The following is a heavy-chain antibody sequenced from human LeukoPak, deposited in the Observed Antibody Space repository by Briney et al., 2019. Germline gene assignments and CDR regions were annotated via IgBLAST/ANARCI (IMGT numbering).Heavy chain of an antibody. CDR3: AKGGNRNNWILGTFLDY. V-gene: IGHV4-4*02. Sequence: PSETLSLTCAVSGGSISSSNWWSWVRQPPGKGLEWIGEIYHSGSTNYNPSLKSRVTISVDKSKNRFSLKLSSVTAADTAVYYCAKGGNRNNWILGTFLDYWGQGTLVTVSS. CDR1: GGSISSSNW. J-gene: IGHJ4*02. CDR2: IYHSGST. D-gene: IGHD1-20*01.